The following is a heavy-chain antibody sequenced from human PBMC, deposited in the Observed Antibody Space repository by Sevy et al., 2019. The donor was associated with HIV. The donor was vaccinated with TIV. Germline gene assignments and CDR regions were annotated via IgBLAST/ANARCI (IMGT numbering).Heavy chain of an antibody. V-gene: IGHV4-59*01. CDR2: IYYNGNT. D-gene: IGHD5-12*01. J-gene: IGHJ4*02. CDR3: ARETRDGYNLYFDS. Sequence: SETLSLTCTVSDGSMSSYYWSWIRQPPGKGLEWIGYIYYNGNTNYNPSLESRVTMSIHTSMKQFSLKLRSVTAADTAMYYCARETRDGYNLYFDSWGQGTLVTVSS. CDR1: DGSMSSYY.